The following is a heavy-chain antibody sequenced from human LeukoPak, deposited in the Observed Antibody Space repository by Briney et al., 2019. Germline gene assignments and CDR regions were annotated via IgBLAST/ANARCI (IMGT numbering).Heavy chain of an antibody. D-gene: IGHD3-9*01. CDR3: AKVDYDILTGTFDY. CDR2: ISGSGGST. J-gene: IGHJ4*02. CDR1: GFTFSSYA. V-gene: IGHV3-23*01. Sequence: PGGSLRLSCAASGFTFSSYAMSWVRQAPGKGLEGVSAISGSGGSTYYADSVKGRFTISRDNSKNTLYLQMNSLRAEDTAVYYCAKVDYDILTGTFDYWGQGTLVTVSS.